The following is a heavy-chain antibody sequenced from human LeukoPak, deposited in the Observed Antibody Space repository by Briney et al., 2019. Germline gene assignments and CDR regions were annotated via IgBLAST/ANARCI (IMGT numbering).Heavy chain of an antibody. Sequence: GESLKISCKGSGYSFTSYWIGWVRQMPGKGLEWMGIIYPRDSDTRYSPSFEGQVIVSADKFISTAYLQWSSLKASDTAMYYCARSLRYDILTGYDYYYGMDVWGKGTTVTVSS. CDR1: GYSFTSYW. J-gene: IGHJ6*04. CDR3: ARSLRYDILTGYDYYYGMDV. D-gene: IGHD3-9*01. CDR2: IYPRDSDT. V-gene: IGHV5-51*01.